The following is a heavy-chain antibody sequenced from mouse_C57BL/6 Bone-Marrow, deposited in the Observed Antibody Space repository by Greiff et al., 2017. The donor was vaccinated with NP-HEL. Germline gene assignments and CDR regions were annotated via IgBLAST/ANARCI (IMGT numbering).Heavy chain of an antibody. Sequence: EVHLVESGGGLVQSGRSLRLSCATSGFTFSDFYMEWVRQAPGKGLEWIAASRNKANDYTTEYSASVKGRFIVSRDTSQSILYLQMNALRAEDTAIYYCARDGPYGNYGYFDVWGTGTTVTVSS. CDR3: ARDGPYGNYGYFDV. CDR1: GFTFSDFY. J-gene: IGHJ1*03. CDR2: SRNKANDYTT. V-gene: IGHV7-1*01. D-gene: IGHD2-1*01.